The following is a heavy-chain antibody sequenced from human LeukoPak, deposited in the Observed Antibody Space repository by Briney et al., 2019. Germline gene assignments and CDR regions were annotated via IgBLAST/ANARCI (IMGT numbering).Heavy chain of an antibody. V-gene: IGHV4-4*02. CDR3: ARGYQVSSGYYGMDV. Sequence: SETLSLACAVSGGSLSNINWWSWVRQPPGKGLEWIGEIYHSGTTNYNPSLKSRVTISVDKSKNQFSLKMDSVTAADTAVYYCARGYQVSSGYYGMDVWGKGTTVTVSS. D-gene: IGHD2-2*01. J-gene: IGHJ6*04. CDR1: GGSLSNINW. CDR2: IYHSGTT.